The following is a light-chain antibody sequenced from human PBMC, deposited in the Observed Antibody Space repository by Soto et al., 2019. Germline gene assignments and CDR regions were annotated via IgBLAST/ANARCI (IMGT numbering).Light chain of an antibody. Sequence: EKLMTQSPATLSVSLGDRATLSCRASQSVSSNLAWYQQKPGQAPRLLIYGASTRATGIPARFSGSGSGTEFTLTISSLQSEDFAVYYCQQYNNWPRTFGQGTKV. V-gene: IGKV3-15*01. CDR2: GAS. CDR3: QQYNNWPRT. CDR1: QSVSSN. J-gene: IGKJ1*01.